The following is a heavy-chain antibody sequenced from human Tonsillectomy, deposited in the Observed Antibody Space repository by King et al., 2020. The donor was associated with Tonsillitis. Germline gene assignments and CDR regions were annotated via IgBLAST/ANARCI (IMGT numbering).Heavy chain of an antibody. D-gene: IGHD1-26*01. CDR2: IYYIVIT. V-gene: IGHV4-39*01. CDR1: VGSISGSRYY. CDR3: ARSMWELRPSAALDI. J-gene: IGHJ3*02. Sequence: QLQESGPGLVKPSETLSLTCTVSVGSISGSRYYWGWIRQPPGKWRGCIGNIYYIVITYYNPSPKGRVTISVATSKNQFSLRLISVTASDTALYFCARSMWELRPSAALDIWGPGTMVTVSS.